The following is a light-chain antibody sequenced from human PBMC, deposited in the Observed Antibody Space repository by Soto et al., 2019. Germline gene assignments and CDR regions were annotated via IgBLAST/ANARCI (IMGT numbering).Light chain of an antibody. CDR3: SPYTISNTRQIV. Sequence: QSVLTQPASVSGSPGQSITISCTVTSSDVGGYNYVSWYQHHPGKAPKLMIYDVSKRPSGGSNRFSGSKSGNTASLTISGLQPEDEADYYCSPYTISNTRQIVFGTGTKVTVL. J-gene: IGLJ1*01. CDR1: SSDVGGYNY. CDR2: DVS. V-gene: IGLV2-14*03.